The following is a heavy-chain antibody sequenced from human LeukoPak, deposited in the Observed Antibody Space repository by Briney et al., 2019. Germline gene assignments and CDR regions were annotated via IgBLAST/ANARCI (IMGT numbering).Heavy chain of an antibody. CDR2: IYSSGST. CDR1: GASLSSYY. V-gene: IGHV4-4*07. D-gene: IGHD1-26*01. Sequence: SETLSLTCTVSGASLSSYYWTWIRQPAGEGLEWIGRIYSSGSTNYNPPLKRRVTMSLDTSKNQFSLRLSSVTAADTAVYYCARARGGSGSYGHFDYWGQGTLVTVSS. CDR3: ARARGGSGSYGHFDY. J-gene: IGHJ4*02.